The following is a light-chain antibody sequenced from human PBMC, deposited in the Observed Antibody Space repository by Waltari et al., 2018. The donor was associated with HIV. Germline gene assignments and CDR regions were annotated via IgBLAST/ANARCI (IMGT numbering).Light chain of an antibody. J-gene: IGKJ2*03. V-gene: IGKV3-20*01. CDR3: QQYDTSLGS. CDR1: QSVSSSF. Sequence: LSPGERATLSCRASQSVSSSFLAWYQQKPGQAPRLLIYGASNRATGIPDRFSGSGSGTDFTLTINRLEPEDFAVYYCQQYDTSLGSFGQGTKLEIK. CDR2: GAS.